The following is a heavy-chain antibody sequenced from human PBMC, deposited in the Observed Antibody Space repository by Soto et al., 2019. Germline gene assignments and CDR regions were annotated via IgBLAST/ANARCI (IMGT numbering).Heavy chain of an antibody. CDR2: ISPKSGSI. Sequence: GASVKVSCKTSGYTFTRNGISWVRQAPGQGLEWMGWISPKSGSIKYAQKFQGRVIMTTDTSTSTAYMELRSLRSDDTAVYYCAKDRDSNSWPSRDVWGPGTTVTVSS. V-gene: IGHV1-18*01. CDR3: AKDRDSNSWPSRDV. J-gene: IGHJ6*02. D-gene: IGHD3-22*01. CDR1: GYTFTRNG.